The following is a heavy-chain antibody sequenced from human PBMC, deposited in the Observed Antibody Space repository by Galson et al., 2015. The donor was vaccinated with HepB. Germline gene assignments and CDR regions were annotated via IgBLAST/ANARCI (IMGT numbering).Heavy chain of an antibody. CDR2: INSDGSST. CDR1: GFTFSTYW. V-gene: IGHV3-74*01. J-gene: IGHJ4*02. CDR3: ARDRGYLGEIDY. Sequence: LRLSCAASGFTFSTYWMHWVRQAPGKGLVWVSRINSDGSSTTYADSVKGRFTISRDNAKNTLYLRMNSLRVEDTAVYYCARDRGYLGEIDYWGQGTLVTVSS. D-gene: IGHD3-10*01.